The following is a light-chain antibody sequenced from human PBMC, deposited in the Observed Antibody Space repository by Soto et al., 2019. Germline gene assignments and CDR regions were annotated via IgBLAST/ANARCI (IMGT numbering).Light chain of an antibody. CDR3: QHYNSYSEA. V-gene: IGKV1-5*03. CDR1: QTIISW. Sequence: DIQVTHSPATLSVSLVDRVTIACRASQTIISWLAWYQQKPGKAPKLLIYKASTLKSGVPSRFSGSGSGTEFTLTISSLQPDDFATYYCQHYNSYSEAFGQGTKVDIK. CDR2: KAS. J-gene: IGKJ1*01.